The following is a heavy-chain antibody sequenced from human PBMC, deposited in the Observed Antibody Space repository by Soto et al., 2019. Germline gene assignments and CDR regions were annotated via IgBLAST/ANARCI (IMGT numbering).Heavy chain of an antibody. J-gene: IGHJ6*03. Sequence: QVQLQQWGAGLLKPSETLSLTCAVYGGSFSGYYWSWIRQPPGKGLEWIGEINHSGSTNYNPSLKSRVTTSVDTSKNQFSLKLRSVTAADTAVYYCARGWGYCSGGSCYKDYYYYMDVWGKGTTVTVSS. CDR1: GGSFSGYY. CDR3: ARGWGYCSGGSCYKDYYYYMDV. V-gene: IGHV4-34*01. CDR2: INHSGST. D-gene: IGHD2-15*01.